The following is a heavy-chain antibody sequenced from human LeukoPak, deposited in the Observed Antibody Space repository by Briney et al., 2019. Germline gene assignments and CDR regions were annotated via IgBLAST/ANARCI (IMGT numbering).Heavy chain of an antibody. CDR3: ARFRYGDYDNWFDP. V-gene: IGHV4-39*07. CDR2: IYYSGST. J-gene: IGHJ5*02. CDR1: GGSISSYY. Sequence: PSETLSLTCTVSGGSISSYYWGWIRQPPGKGLEWIGSIYYSGSTYYNPSLKSRVTISVDTSKNQFSLKLSSVTAADTAVYYCARFRYGDYDNWFDPWGQGTLVTVPS. D-gene: IGHD4-17*01.